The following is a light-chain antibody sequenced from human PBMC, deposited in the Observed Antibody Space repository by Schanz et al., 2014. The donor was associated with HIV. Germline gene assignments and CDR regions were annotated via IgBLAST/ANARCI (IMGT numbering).Light chain of an antibody. V-gene: IGKV1-5*03. CDR3: QQYDSYWA. J-gene: IGKJ2*01. CDR2: KAS. Sequence: DIQMTQSPSTLSASVGDRVTITCRASQSISSWLAWYQQKPGKAPKLLIYKASSLESGVPSRFSGSGSGTEFTLTISSLQPDDFATYYCQQYDSYWAFGPGTKLEIK. CDR1: QSISSW.